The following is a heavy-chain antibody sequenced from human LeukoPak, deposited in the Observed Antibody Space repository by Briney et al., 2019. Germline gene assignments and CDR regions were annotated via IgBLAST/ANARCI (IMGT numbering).Heavy chain of an antibody. J-gene: IGHJ4*02. V-gene: IGHV3-48*03. Sequence: GGSLRLSCAVSGFTFSSYKMNWVRQAPGKGLEWVSYISSSGSTIYYADSVKGRFTISRDNAKNSLYLQMNSLRAEDTAVYYCARMMVGPRGYSYGSGNDCWGQGTLVTVSS. D-gene: IGHD5-18*01. CDR3: ARMMVGPRGYSYGSGNDC. CDR1: GFTFSSYK. CDR2: ISSSGSTI.